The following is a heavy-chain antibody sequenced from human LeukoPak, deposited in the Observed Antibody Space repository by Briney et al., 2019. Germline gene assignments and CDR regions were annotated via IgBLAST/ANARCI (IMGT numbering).Heavy chain of an antibody. CDR3: ARGPDHAKVGY. J-gene: IGHJ4*02. V-gene: IGHV4-34*01. CDR1: GGSVSDYY. D-gene: IGHD1-14*01. Sequence: TSETLSLTCAVDGGSVSDYYWTWIRQPPGKGLEWIGEINHSGITDYNPSLKSRVTISIDTSKNQFSLKLSSVTAADTAVYYCARGPDHAKVGYWGQGTLVTVSS. CDR2: INHSGIT.